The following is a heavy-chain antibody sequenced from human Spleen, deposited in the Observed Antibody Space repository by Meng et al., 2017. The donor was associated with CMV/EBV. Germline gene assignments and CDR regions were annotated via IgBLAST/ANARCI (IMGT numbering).Heavy chain of an antibody. CDR3: ARDSPGLSHFSYYFDY. J-gene: IGHJ4*02. V-gene: IGHV4-30-4*08. CDR1: GSISSGDYY. Sequence: GSISSGDYYWSWIRQPPGKGLEWIGYIYYSGSTYYHPSLKSRVTISLDASKKQFSLELRSVTAADTAVYYCARDSPGLSHFSYYFDYWGQGTLVTVSS. D-gene: IGHD2-2*01. CDR2: IYYSGST.